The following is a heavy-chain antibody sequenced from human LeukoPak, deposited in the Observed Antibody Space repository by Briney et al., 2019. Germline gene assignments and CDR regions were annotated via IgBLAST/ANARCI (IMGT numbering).Heavy chain of an antibody. CDR3: ARRDTTGWFHHFDY. CDR2: IYSGGST. CDR1: GFTFSSNY. Sequence: PGGSLRLSCAASGFTFSSNYMSWVRQAPGKGLEWVSIIYSGGSTYYADSVKGRFTISRDNSRNTLFLQMNSLRDEDTAVYYCARRDTTGWFHHFDYWGQGTLVTVSS. V-gene: IGHV3-53*01. D-gene: IGHD6-19*01. J-gene: IGHJ4*02.